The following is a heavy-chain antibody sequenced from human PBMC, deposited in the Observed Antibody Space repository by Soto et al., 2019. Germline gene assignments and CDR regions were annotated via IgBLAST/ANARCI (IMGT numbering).Heavy chain of an antibody. CDR3: ARVEQGPWYFDL. V-gene: IGHV3-74*01. D-gene: IGHD1-1*01. Sequence: EVQLVESGGGLVQPGGSLRLYCVASGFSFSSYWMHWVSQAPGKGLVWVSRIKTDGSIITHADSVKGRFTISRDNAKNTLYLQMNTLRAEDTAVYYCARVEQGPWYFDLWARGTLVTVSS. CDR2: IKTDGSII. CDR1: GFSFSSYW. J-gene: IGHJ2*01.